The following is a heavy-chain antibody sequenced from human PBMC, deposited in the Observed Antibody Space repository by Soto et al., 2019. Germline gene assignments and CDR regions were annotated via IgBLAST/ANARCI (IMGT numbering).Heavy chain of an antibody. CDR2: ISPGDSQT. D-gene: IGHD3-10*01. CDR1: GFNFANSW. V-gene: IGHV5-51*01. J-gene: IGHJ4*02. CDR3: ARRYAVSYCSATYCPFNY. Sequence: PGESLKISCQGSGFNFANSWIGWVRQVPGEGLEWVGMISPGDSQTRYSPSFQGQVTISADKSINTAYLQWSSLKASDTAMYYCARRYAVSYCSATYCPFNYWGQGTLVTVSS.